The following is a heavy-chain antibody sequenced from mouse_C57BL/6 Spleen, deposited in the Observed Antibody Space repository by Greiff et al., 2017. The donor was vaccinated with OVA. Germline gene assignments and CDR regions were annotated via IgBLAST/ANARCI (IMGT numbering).Heavy chain of an antibody. CDR1: GYTFTSYW. CDR3: ARDKGKTLDY. Sequence: QVQLQQPGAELVKPGASVKMSCKASGYTFTSYWITWVKQRPGQGLEWIGDIYPGSGSPNYNEKFKSKATLTVDTSSSTAYMQPSSLTAEDSAVYYCARDKGKTLDYWGQGTTRTVSS. J-gene: IGHJ2*01. V-gene: IGHV1-55*01. CDR2: IYPGSGSP.